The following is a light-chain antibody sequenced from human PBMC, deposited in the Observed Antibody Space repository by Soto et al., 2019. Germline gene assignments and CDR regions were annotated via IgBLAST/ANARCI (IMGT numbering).Light chain of an antibody. Sequence: QSVLTQPASVSGSPGQSITISCTGTSSDVGGYNYVAWYQQHPGKAPKLMIYDVSNRPSGVSNRFSGSKSGNTASLTISGLQAEDEADYYCSSYTSTLGVVFGGGTKLTVL. V-gene: IGLV2-14*01. CDR1: SSDVGGYNY. CDR2: DVS. CDR3: SSYTSTLGVV. J-gene: IGLJ2*01.